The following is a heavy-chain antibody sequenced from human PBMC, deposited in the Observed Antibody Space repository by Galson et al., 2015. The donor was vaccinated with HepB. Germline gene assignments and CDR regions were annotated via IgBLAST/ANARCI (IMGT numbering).Heavy chain of an antibody. V-gene: IGHV3-21*01. CDR2: ISSSSSYI. D-gene: IGHD3-10*01. Sequence: SLRLSCAASGFTFSSYSMNWVRQAPGKGLEWVSSISSSSSYIYYADSVKGRFTISRDNAKNSLYLQMNSLRAEDTAVYYCARGVNQLWFGELFLYRGGFDPWGQGTLVTVSS. J-gene: IGHJ5*02. CDR1: GFTFSSYS. CDR3: ARGVNQLWFGELFLYRGGFDP.